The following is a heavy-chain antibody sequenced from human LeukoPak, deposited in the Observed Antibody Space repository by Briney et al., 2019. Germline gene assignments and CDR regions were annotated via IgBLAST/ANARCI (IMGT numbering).Heavy chain of an antibody. Sequence: GGSLRLSCAASGFTFSGSAMHWVRQASGKGLEWVGRISSKANSYATAYAASVKGRFTISRDDSKNTAYLQMNSLKTEDTAVYYCTRLDYGGNYTPLDYWGQGTLVTVSS. CDR2: ISSKANSYAT. V-gene: IGHV3-73*01. J-gene: IGHJ4*02. CDR1: GFTFSGSA. D-gene: IGHD4/OR15-4a*01. CDR3: TRLDYGGNYTPLDY.